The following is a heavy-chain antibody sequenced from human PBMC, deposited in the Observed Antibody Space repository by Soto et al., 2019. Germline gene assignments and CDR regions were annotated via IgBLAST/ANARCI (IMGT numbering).Heavy chain of an antibody. Sequence: ASVKVSCKASGYTLTSYYMHWVRQAPGQGPEWVGTINPSAGSTSYAQKFQGRVTVTRDTSTSTVYMELSSLRFEDTAVYYCARGWVPGDYWGQGTLVTVSS. J-gene: IGHJ4*02. CDR2: INPSAGST. D-gene: IGHD1-1*01. CDR1: GYTLTSYY. CDR3: ARGWVPGDY. V-gene: IGHV1-46*01.